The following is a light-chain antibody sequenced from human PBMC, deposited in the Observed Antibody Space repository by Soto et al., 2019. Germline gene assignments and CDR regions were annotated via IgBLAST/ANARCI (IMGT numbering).Light chain of an antibody. CDR1: QSGDSSF. CDR3: QQYVISVT. J-gene: IGKJ1*01. V-gene: IGKV3-20*01. CDR2: GAS. Sequence: EIVLTQSPGSLSLSLGERATLSCRASQSGDSSFFAWYQQKPGQAPRLLIYGASNRATGIPDRFSGRGSGTEFTLTISRLEPEDFAVYYCQQYVISVTFGQGTKVEIK.